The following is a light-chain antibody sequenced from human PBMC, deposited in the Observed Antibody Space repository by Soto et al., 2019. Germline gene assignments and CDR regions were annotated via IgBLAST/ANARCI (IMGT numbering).Light chain of an antibody. CDR3: QQTRSFPFT. Sequence: DIQMTQSPSSVSASVGDRVTITCRASQGLIAYLAWYQQRPGIAPKLLISAASRLQSGVPSRFNGSGSGTDFTLTISCLQPEDFASYYCQQTRSFPFTFGGGTKVE. CDR1: QGLIAY. CDR2: AAS. J-gene: IGKJ4*01. V-gene: IGKV1-12*02.